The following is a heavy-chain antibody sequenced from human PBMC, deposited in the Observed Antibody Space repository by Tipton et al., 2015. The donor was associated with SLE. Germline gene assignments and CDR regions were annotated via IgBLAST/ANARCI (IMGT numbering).Heavy chain of an antibody. Sequence: TLSLTCAVYGGSFSGYYWSWIRQPPGKGLEWIGEINHSGSTNYNPSLKSRVTISVDTSKHQFSLKLRSVTAADTAVYYCASQDAFDIWGQGTRVTVSS. CDR1: GGSFSGYY. V-gene: IGHV4-34*01. CDR3: ASQDAFDI. CDR2: INHSGST. J-gene: IGHJ3*02.